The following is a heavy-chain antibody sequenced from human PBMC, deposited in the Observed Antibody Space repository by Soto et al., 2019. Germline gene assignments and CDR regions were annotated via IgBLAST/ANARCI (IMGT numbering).Heavy chain of an antibody. V-gene: IGHV3-48*02. CDR1: GVTVSSSG. CDR3: TREDILGASGLDY. CDR2: ISSGSKTI. D-gene: IGHD1-26*01. J-gene: IGHJ4*02. Sequence: PSGSLRLSCAASGVTVSSSGVYWARQAPGKGLEWISYISSGSKTIYYADSVKGRFTVSRDNAKNSQYLQINSLRDEDTAVYYCTREDILGASGLDYWGQGILVTVSS.